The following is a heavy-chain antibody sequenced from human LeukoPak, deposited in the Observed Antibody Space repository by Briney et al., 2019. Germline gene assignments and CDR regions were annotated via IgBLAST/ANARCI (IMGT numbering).Heavy chain of an antibody. V-gene: IGHV3-7*01. J-gene: IGHJ4*02. Sequence: PGGSLRLSCAASGFTFSSYWMSWVRQAPGKGLEWVANIKQDGSEKYYVDSVKGRFTISRDNAKNSLYLQMNSLRAEDTAVYYCARDLQGREDAAVGDYWGQGTRVIVSS. CDR1: GFTFSSYW. D-gene: IGHD6-19*01. CDR3: ARDLQGREDAAVGDY. CDR2: IKQDGSEK.